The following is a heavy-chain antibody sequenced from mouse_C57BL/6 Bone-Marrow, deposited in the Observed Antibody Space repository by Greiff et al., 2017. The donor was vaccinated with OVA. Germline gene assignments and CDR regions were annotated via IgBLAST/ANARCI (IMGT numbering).Heavy chain of an antibody. V-gene: IGHV2-9-1*01. CDR3: ARNYYGSSYDYAMDY. Sequence: VMLVESGPGLVAPSQSLSITCTVSGFSLTSYAISWVRQPPGKGLEWLGVIWTGGGTNYNSALKSRLSISKDNSKSQVFLKMNSLQTDDTARYYCARNYYGSSYDYAMDYWGQGTSVTVSS. CDR1: GFSLTSYA. CDR2: IWTGGGT. J-gene: IGHJ4*01. D-gene: IGHD1-1*01.